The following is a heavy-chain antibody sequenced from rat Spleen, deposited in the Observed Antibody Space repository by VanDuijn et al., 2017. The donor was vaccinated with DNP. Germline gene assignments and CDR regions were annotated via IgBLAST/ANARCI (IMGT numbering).Heavy chain of an antibody. V-gene: IGHV5-17*01. CDR3: TGFDY. J-gene: IGHJ2*01. CDR1: GFIFSDYA. Sequence: EVQLVESGGGLVQPGRSLKLSCAASGFIFSDYAMTWVRQAPKKGLEWVARINYDGSRIYYRDSVRDRFTISRDDSQSMVYLQMNNLKTEDTALYYCTGFDYWGQGVMVTVSS. CDR2: INYDGSRI.